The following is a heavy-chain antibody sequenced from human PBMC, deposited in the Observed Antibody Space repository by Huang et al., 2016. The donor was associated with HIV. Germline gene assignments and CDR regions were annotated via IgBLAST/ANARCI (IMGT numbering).Heavy chain of an antibody. Sequence: QVHLQQWGAGLLKSAETLSLTCAVYGGSLSGYYWSWLRQTPGKGLEWIGEINHLGSPNYNPSLTSRVAISMDGSKKQFSLKLRSISDADTAVYFCARDATKNPRGWFDPWGQGTLVTVSS. CDR3: ARDATKNPRGWFDP. D-gene: IGHD3-10*01. J-gene: IGHJ5*02. CDR2: INHLGSP. V-gene: IGHV4-34*02. CDR1: GGSLSGYY.